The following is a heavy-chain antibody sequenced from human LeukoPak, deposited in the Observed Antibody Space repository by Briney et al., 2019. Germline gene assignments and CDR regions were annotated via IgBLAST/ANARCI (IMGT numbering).Heavy chain of an antibody. J-gene: IGHJ4*02. D-gene: IGHD3-3*01. V-gene: IGHV4-39*01. CDR3: ARSHSHYDFWSGEETDY. CDR1: GGSISSSSYY. CDR2: IYYSGST. Sequence: SETLSLTCTVSGGSISSSSYYWGWIRQPPGKGLEWIGSIYYSGSTYYNPSLKSRVTISVDTSKNQFSLKLSSVTAADTAVYYCARSHSHYDFWSGEETDYWGQGTLVTVSS.